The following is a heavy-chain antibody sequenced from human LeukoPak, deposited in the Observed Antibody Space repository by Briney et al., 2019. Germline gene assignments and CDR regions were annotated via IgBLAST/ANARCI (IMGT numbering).Heavy chain of an antibody. V-gene: IGHV4-59*01. CDR1: GDSISSYY. CDR3: ARDGRDGYNYYFDY. D-gene: IGHD5-24*01. CDR2: IYYSGST. Sequence: PSETLSLTCTVSGDSISSYYWSWIRQPPGKGLEWVGYIYYSGSTNYNPSLKSRVTISVDTSKNQFSLKLSSVTAADTAVYYCARDGRDGYNYYFDYWGQGTLVTVSS. J-gene: IGHJ4*02.